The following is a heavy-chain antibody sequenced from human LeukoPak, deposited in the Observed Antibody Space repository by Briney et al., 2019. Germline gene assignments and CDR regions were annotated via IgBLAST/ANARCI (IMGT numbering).Heavy chain of an antibody. J-gene: IGHJ3*02. D-gene: IGHD3-22*01. CDR3: ARGTYYYDTSGRHAFDI. CDR1: GYTFTSYG. V-gene: IGHV1-18*01. CDR2: ISAYNGNT. Sequence: ASVKVSCKASGYTFTSYGISWVRQAPGQGLEWMGWISAYNGNTNYAQKLQGRVAMTTDTSTSTAYMELRSLRSDDTAVYYCARGTYYYDTSGRHAFDIWGQGTMVTVSS.